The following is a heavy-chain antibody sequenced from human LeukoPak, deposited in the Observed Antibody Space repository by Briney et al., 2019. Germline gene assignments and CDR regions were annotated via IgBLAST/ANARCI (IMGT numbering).Heavy chain of an antibody. CDR2: INHSGST. Sequence: SETLSLTCAVYGGSFSGYYWSWIRQPPGKGLEWIGEINHSGSTNYNPSLKSRVTISVDTSKNQFSLKLSSVTAADTAIHYCARGKWGDYWGQGTLVTVSS. V-gene: IGHV4-34*01. CDR3: ARGKWGDY. D-gene: IGHD1-26*01. J-gene: IGHJ4*02. CDR1: GGSFSGYY.